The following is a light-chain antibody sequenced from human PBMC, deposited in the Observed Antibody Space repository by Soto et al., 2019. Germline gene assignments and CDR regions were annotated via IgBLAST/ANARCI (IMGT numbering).Light chain of an antibody. J-gene: IGKJ3*01. CDR1: QGISNY. CDR2: AAS. CDR3: QKYNSAPFT. V-gene: IGKV1-27*01. Sequence: DIQMTQSPSSLSASVGDRVTITCRASQGISNYLAWYQQKPGKVPKLLIYAASTLHSGVPSRFSGSRSGTDFSLSISSLQPEDVANYYCQKYNSAPFTFGAGTKVDIK.